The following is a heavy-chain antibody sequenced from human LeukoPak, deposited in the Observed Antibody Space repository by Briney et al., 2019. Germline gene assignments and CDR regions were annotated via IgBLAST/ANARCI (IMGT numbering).Heavy chain of an antibody. J-gene: IGHJ3*02. Sequence: TSETLSLTCTVSGVSISSYYWSWIRQPAGKGLEWIGRIYTSGSTNYNPSLKSRVTMSVDTSKNQFSLKLSSVTAADTAVYYCASMIRGKNAFDIWGQGTMVTVSS. CDR2: IYTSGST. V-gene: IGHV4-4*07. CDR3: ASMIRGKNAFDI. CDR1: GVSISSYY. D-gene: IGHD3-16*01.